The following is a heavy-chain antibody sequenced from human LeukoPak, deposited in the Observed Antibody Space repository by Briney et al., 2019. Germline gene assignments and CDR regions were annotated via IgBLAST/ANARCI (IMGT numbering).Heavy chain of an antibody. CDR1: GYTFTSYA. CDR2: INAGNGNT. Sequence: ASVKVSCKASGYTFTSYAMHWVRQAPGQRLEWMGWINAGNGNTKYSQKFQGRVTITRDTSASTAYMELSSLRSEDTAVYYCARDDFWSGYSPAFLSWFDPWGQGTLVTVSS. CDR3: ARDDFWSGYSPAFLSWFDP. D-gene: IGHD3-3*01. J-gene: IGHJ5*02. V-gene: IGHV1-3*01.